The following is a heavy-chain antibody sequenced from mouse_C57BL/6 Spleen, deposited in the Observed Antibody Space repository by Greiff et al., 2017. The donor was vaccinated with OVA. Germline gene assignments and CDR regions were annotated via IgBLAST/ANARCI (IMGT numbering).Heavy chain of an antibody. J-gene: IGHJ2*01. CDR1: GYSFTGYY. CDR3: ARTYYSNYEGTFFDY. CDR2: INPSTGGT. V-gene: IGHV1-42*01. Sequence: VQLQQSGPELVKPGASVKISCKASGYSFTGYYMNWVKQSPEKSLEWIGEINPSTGGTTYNQKFKAKATLTVDKSSSTAYMQLKSLTSEDSAVYYCARTYYSNYEGTFFDYWGQGTTLTVSS. D-gene: IGHD2-5*01.